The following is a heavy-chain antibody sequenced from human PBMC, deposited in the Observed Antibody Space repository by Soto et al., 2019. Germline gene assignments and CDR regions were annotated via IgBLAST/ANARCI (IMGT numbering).Heavy chain of an antibody. CDR2: ISYDGSNK. D-gene: IGHD6-13*01. CDR1: GFTFSSYA. V-gene: IGHV3-30-3*01. Sequence: GGSLRLSCAASGFTFSSYAMHWVRQAPGKGLEWVAVISYDGSNKYYADSVKGRFTISRDNSKNTLYLQMNSLRAEDTAVYYCARDHIEAAGTDFDYWGQGTQVTVSS. CDR3: ARDHIEAAGTDFDY. J-gene: IGHJ4*02.